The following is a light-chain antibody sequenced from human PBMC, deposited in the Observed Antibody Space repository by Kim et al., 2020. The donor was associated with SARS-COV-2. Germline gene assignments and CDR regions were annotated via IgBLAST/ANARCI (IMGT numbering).Light chain of an antibody. V-gene: IGKV1-6*01. Sequence: ASVGDRVTITCRASQDIRNDLGWYQQKPGKAPNLLIYSASSLQSGVPSRFSASGSGTDFTLTISSLQPEDFATYYCLQDYNYPWTFGQGTKVDIK. CDR3: LQDYNYPWT. J-gene: IGKJ1*01. CDR1: QDIRND. CDR2: SAS.